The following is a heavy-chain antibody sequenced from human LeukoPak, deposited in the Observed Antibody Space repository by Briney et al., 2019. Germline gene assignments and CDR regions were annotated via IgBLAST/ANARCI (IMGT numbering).Heavy chain of an antibody. J-gene: IGHJ4*02. D-gene: IGHD6-19*01. CDR2: ISWDSGSI. CDR3: AKDRYTSGWFDLRN. V-gene: IGHV3-9*01. CDR1: GFTFDNYA. Sequence: PGGSLRLSCAASGFTFDNYAMHWVRQAPGKGLEWISGISWDSGSIGYADSVKGRFTISRDSAKKSLYLHMNSLTLEDTALYYCAKDRYTSGWFDLRNWGQGTLVTVSS.